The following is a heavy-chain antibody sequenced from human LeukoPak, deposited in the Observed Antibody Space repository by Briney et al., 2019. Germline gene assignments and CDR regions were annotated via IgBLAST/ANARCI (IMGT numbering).Heavy chain of an antibody. CDR1: GYSFTSYW. CDR2: IYPGDSDT. D-gene: IGHD6-19*01. V-gene: IGHV5-51*01. J-gene: IGHJ4*02. CDR3: ARLTNTGWYSFDY. Sequence: GESLKISCKASGYSFTSYWIGWVRQMPGKGLEWMSIIYPGDSDTRFSPSFQGQVTISADKSISTAYLQWHSLKASDTAIYFCARLTNTGWYSFDYWGQGTLVTVSS.